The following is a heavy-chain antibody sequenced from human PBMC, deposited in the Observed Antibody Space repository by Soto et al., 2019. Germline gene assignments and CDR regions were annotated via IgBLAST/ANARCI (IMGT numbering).Heavy chain of an antibody. V-gene: IGHV4-34*01. Sequence: SETLSLTCAVYGGSFSGYYWSWIRQPPGKGLEWIGEINHSGSTNYNPSLKSRVTISVDTSKNQFSLKLSSVTAADTAVYYCARGSGFPPYYYYGMDVWGQGTTVTVSS. D-gene: IGHD3-3*01. CDR1: GGSFSGYY. CDR3: ARGSGFPPYYYYGMDV. CDR2: INHSGST. J-gene: IGHJ6*02.